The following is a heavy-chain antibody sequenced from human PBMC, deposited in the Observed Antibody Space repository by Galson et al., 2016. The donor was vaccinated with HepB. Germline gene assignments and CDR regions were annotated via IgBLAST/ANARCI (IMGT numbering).Heavy chain of an antibody. D-gene: IGHD4-17*01. V-gene: IGHV4-30-2*01. CDR1: GGSISSDDYS. CDR2: IYHSGST. CDR3: ARGPRGDYFNIWFHP. Sequence: TLSLTCAVSGGSISSDDYSWSWIRQPPGKGLEWIGYIYHSGSTYYNPSLKSRVTISVDRSKNQFSLKLSSVTAADTAVYYSARGPRGDYFNIWFHPWGQGTLVTVSS. J-gene: IGHJ5*02.